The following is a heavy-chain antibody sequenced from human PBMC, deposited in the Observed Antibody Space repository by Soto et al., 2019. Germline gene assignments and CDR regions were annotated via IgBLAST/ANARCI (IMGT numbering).Heavy chain of an antibody. CDR3: VRLCYYDPPRAFDI. CDR1: GFTFDDYG. Sequence: PVRSLRLSCAAFGFTFDDYGVNWVRQTQGKGLECVSSFSGSGPTTYYADSVKGRFTISRDNSKKTLYLQMNSLRAEDTAVYYCVRLCYYDPPRAFDIWGQGTMGTVS. J-gene: IGHJ3*02. D-gene: IGHD3-22*01. CDR2: FSGSGPTT. V-gene: IGHV3-23*01.